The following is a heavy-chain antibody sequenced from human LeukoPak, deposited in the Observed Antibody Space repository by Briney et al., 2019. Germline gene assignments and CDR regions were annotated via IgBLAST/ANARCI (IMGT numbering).Heavy chain of an antibody. V-gene: IGHV3-23*01. CDR1: GFTFSSYA. CDR3: AKIYDSSGYFLDY. Sequence: PGGSLRLSCAASGFTFSSYAMSWVRQAPGKGLEWVSAVSGSGGSTYYADSVKGRFTISRDNSKNTLYLQMNSLRAEDTAVYYCAKIYDSSGYFLDYWGQGTLVTVSS. D-gene: IGHD3-22*01. CDR2: VSGSGGST. J-gene: IGHJ4*02.